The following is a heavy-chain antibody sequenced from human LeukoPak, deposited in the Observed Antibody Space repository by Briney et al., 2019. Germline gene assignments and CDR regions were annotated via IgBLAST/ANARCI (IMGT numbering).Heavy chain of an antibody. CDR1: GGSFSGYY. Sequence: SETLSLTCAVYGGSFSGYYWSWIRQPPGKGLEWIGEINHSGSTNYNPSLKSRVTISVDTSKNQFSLKLSSVTAADTAVYYCASAYYDFWSGLGYWGQGTLVTVSS. J-gene: IGHJ4*02. CDR2: INHSGST. V-gene: IGHV4-34*01. CDR3: ASAYYDFWSGLGY. D-gene: IGHD3-3*01.